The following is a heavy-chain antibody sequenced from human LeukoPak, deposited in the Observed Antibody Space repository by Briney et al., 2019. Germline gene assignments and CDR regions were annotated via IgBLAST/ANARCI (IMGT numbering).Heavy chain of an antibody. D-gene: IGHD3-22*01. V-gene: IGHV3-33*01. CDR2: IWYDGSKE. CDR3: VRPDRSGYPFDY. J-gene: IGHJ4*02. Sequence: QTGGSLRLSCAASGFIFSDYGMQWVRQAEGKGLEWVAIIWYDGSKEYYADSVKGRFTISRDNSKNTLYLQMNSLRAEDTAVYYCVRPDRSGYPFDYWGQGTLVTVSS. CDR1: GFIFSDYG.